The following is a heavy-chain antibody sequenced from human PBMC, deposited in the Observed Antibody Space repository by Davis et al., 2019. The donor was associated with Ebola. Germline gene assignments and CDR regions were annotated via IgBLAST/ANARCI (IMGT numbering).Heavy chain of an antibody. CDR1: EFTFSSYT. D-gene: IGHD5-18*01. CDR3: ARGLEDTAMVILFYFDY. J-gene: IGHJ4*02. Sequence: GGSLRLSCAASEFTFSSYTMNWVRQAPGKGLEWVSSISSTSSTIYYADSVKGRFTISRDNAKNSLYLQMNSLRDEDTAVYYCARGLEDTAMVILFYFDYWGQGTLVTVSS. CDR2: ISSTSSTI. V-gene: IGHV3-48*02.